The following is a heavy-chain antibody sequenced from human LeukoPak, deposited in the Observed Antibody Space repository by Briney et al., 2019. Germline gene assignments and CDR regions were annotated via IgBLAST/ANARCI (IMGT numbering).Heavy chain of an antibody. CDR2: IKKDGSEK. Sequence: PGGSLRLSCAASGFTFSSYWMSWVRQAPGKGLEWVANIKKDGSEKYYVDSVKGRFTISRDNAKNSLYLQMNSLRAEDTAVYYCARVGCSGGSCFDYWGQGTLATVSS. CDR1: GFTFSSYW. J-gene: IGHJ4*02. D-gene: IGHD2-15*01. V-gene: IGHV3-7*03. CDR3: ARVGCSGGSCFDY.